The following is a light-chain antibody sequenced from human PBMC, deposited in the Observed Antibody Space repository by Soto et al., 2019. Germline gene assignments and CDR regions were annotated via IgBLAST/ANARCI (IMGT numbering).Light chain of an antibody. CDR3: SSYAGGNILL. CDR1: SSDIGRYNY. V-gene: IGLV2-8*01. J-gene: IGLJ2*01. CDR2: EVT. Sequence: QSALTQPPSASGPPGQSVTISCTATSSDIGRYNYVSWYQQHPGKAPKLMISEVTRRPSGVPDRFSGSKSGNTAALTVSGLQADDEAVYYCSSYAGGNILLFGAGTKLTVL.